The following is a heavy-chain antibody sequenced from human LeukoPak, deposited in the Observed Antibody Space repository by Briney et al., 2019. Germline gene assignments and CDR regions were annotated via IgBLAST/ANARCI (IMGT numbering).Heavy chain of an antibody. D-gene: IGHD1-1*01. CDR3: AKYNWNDVRWFGP. CDR1: GDSVSNNNVA. CDR2: AYYKSKWYN. V-gene: IGHV6-1*01. Sequence: SQTLSLTCAISGDSVSNNNVAWNWIRQSPSRGLEWLGRAYYKSKWYNDYAEFVKGRITINPDTAKNHFSLQLSSVTREDTAVYYCAKYNWNDVRWFGPWGQGTLVTVSS. J-gene: IGHJ5*02.